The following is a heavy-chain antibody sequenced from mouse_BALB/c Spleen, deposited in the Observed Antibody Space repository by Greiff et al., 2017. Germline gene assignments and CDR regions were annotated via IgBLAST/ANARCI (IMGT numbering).Heavy chain of an antibody. CDR2: ISNGGGST. Sequence: EVQGVESGGGLVQPGGSLKLSCAASGFTFSSYTMSWVRQTPEKRLEWVAYISNGGGSTYYPDTVKGRFTISRDNAKNTLYLQMSSLKSEDTAMYYCARKGLLHWYFDVWGAGTTVTGSS. D-gene: IGHD1-1*01. CDR1: GFTFSSYT. V-gene: IGHV5-12-2*01. J-gene: IGHJ1*01. CDR3: ARKGLLHWYFDV.